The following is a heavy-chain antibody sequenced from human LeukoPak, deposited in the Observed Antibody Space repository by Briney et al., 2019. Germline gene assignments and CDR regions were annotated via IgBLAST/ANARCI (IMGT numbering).Heavy chain of an antibody. Sequence: GGSLRLSCAASGFTFSSYAMSWVRQAPGKGLEWVSIIYSGDNTYYADSVKGRFTVSRDNSKNTLYLQMNSLRAEDTAVYYCARAELGINFRGWYFDLRGRGTLVTVSS. CDR2: IYSGDNT. V-gene: IGHV3-66*02. CDR3: ARAELGINFRGWYFDL. CDR1: GFTFSSYA. J-gene: IGHJ2*01. D-gene: IGHD7-27*01.